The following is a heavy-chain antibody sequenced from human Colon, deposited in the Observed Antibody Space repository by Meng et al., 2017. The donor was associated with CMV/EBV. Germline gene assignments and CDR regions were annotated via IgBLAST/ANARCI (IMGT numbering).Heavy chain of an antibody. CDR1: GFTFRTNC. J-gene: IGHJ3*02. CDR2: IKQDGSET. Sequence: GGSLRLSCAASGFTFRTNCMAWVRQAPGKGLEWVANIKQDGSETYYVDSVKGRFTVSRDNAKNLLFLHMNSLRKEDTAVYYCARDPRYCGSGSCNPDAFNIWGRGTMVTVSS. V-gene: IGHV3-7*01. CDR3: ARDPRYCGSGSCNPDAFNI. D-gene: IGHD2-15*01.